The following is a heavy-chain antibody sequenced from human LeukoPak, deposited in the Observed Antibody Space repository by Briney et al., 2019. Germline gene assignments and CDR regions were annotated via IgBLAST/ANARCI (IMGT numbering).Heavy chain of an antibody. CDR2: IIPIFGTA. J-gene: IGHJ6*03. Sequence: ASVKVSCKASGGTFSSYAISWVRQAPGQGLEWVRRIIPIFGTANYAQKFQGGVTITTDESTSTAYMELSSLRSEDTAVYYCARGVQLDYYYYYMDVRGKGTTVTVSS. V-gene: IGHV1-69*05. CDR3: ARGVQLDYYYYYMDV. CDR1: GGTFSSYA. D-gene: IGHD5-18*01.